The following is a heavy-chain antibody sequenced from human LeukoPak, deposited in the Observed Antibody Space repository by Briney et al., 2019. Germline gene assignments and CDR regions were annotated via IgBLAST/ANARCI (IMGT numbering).Heavy chain of an antibody. D-gene: IGHD5-24*01. Sequence: ASVKVSCRASGYTFTNYYMHWVRQAPGQGLEWMGIINRSGGGTTYAQKFQGRLTMTSDTSTSTVYMEVNSLRSEDTAVYYCARSTDGYNGNYYSDWGQGTTVTVSS. CDR1: GYTFTNYY. J-gene: IGHJ6*02. CDR2: INRSGGGT. CDR3: ARSTDGYNGNYYSD. V-gene: IGHV1-46*01.